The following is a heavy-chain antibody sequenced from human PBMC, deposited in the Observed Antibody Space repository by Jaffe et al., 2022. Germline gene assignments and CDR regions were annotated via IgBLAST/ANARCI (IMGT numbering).Heavy chain of an antibody. CDR2: IYHSGST. D-gene: IGHD3-10*01. CDR3: ARGAPYYYGSGNYYFDY. Sequence: QVQLQESGPGLVKPSETLSLTCAVSGYSISSGYYWGWIRQPPGKGLEWIGSIYHSGSTYYNPSLKSRVTISVDTSKNQFSLKLSSVTAADTAVYYCARGAPYYYGSGNYYFDYWGQGTLVTVSS. V-gene: IGHV4-38-2*01. CDR1: GYSISSGYY. J-gene: IGHJ4*02.